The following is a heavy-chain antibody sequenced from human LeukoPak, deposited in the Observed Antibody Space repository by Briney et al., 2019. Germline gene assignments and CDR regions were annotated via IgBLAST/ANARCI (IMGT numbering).Heavy chain of an antibody. CDR3: ARVSQGSVTLCFFYYIDV. V-gene: IGHV3-20*04. CDR1: EFTFDDYD. J-gene: IGHJ6*03. D-gene: IGHD3-10*01. Sequence: GGSLRLSCAPSEFTFDDYDMNWVRHAPGKGLEWVSGTNWNGGSTDYAVSVKGRFTISRDNAKNSLYVQMNSLRAEDTAFYYCARVSQGSVTLCFFYYIDVWGKGNTVTVSS. CDR2: TNWNGGST.